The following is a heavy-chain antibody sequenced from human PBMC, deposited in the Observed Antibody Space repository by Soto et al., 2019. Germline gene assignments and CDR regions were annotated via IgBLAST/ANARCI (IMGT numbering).Heavy chain of an antibody. CDR2: IYYSGST. J-gene: IGHJ3*02. CDR3: ASAYYDSSGYYGYDAFDI. D-gene: IGHD3-22*01. V-gene: IGHV4-59*01. CDR1: VGSISSYY. Sequence: ETLSLNCTVPVGSISSYYWSWIRQPPGKGLEWIGYIYYSGSTNYNPSLKSRVTISVDTSKNQFSLKLSSVTAADTAVYYCASAYYDSSGYYGYDAFDIWGQGTMVTVSS.